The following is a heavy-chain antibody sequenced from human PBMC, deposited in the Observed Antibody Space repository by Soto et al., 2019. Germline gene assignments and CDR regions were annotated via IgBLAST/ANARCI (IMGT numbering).Heavy chain of an antibody. J-gene: IGHJ4*02. V-gene: IGHV4-59*01. CDR1: GGSISSYY. Sequence: QVQLQESGPGLVKPSETLSLTCTVSGGSISSYYWSWIRQPPGKGLEWIGYIYDSGSTNYNPFLKSRVTISVDTSKNQFSLKLTSVTAADTAVYYCAAPPRYWGQGTLVTVSS. CDR2: IYDSGST. CDR3: AAPPRY. D-gene: IGHD6-6*01.